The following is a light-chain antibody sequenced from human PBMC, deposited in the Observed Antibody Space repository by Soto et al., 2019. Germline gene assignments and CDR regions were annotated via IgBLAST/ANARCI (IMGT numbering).Light chain of an antibody. V-gene: IGKV1-27*01. CDR1: QGISHY. J-gene: IGKJ1*01. CDR3: QRYNSAPRT. CDR2: GAS. Sequence: GDRVTITCRASQGISHYLAWYQQKPGKPPTLLIHGASTLQSGVPTRFSGSGSGTDFTLTISSLQPEDVAVYYCQRYNSAPRTFGQGTKVDLK.